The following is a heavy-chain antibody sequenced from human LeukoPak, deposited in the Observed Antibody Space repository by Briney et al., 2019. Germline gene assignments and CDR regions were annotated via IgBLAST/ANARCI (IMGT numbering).Heavy chain of an antibody. CDR2: ISGDGRTT. J-gene: IGHJ4*02. Sequence: GGSLRLSCAASGFTFTNHAMSWVRQAPGKGLQWIAVISGDGRTTEYADSVKGRFTVSRDNSMNTLSLHMDSLRVEDTAIYYCAKNVVFTRYFDSWGQGTLVTVSS. CDR1: GFTFTNHA. V-gene: IGHV3-23*01. D-gene: IGHD2-2*01. CDR3: AKNVVFTRYFDS.